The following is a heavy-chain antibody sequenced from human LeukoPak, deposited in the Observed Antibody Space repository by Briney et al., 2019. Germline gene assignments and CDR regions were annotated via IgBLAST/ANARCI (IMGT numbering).Heavy chain of an antibody. CDR2: IYTSGST. V-gene: IGHV4-4*07. CDR3: ARSIFTTTSHPYFCDF. CDR1: GDSITNYY. D-gene: IGHD3-22*01. J-gene: IGHJ4*02. Sequence: SETLSLTCTVSGDSITNYYWSWIRQPAGKGLEWIGRIYTSGSTNYNPSLKSRVTMSVDTSKNQFSLKLSSVTAADTAVYYCARSIFTTTSHPYFCDFWGQGTLVTVSS.